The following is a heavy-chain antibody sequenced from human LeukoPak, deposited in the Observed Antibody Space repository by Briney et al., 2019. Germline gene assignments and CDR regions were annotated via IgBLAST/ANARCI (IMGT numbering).Heavy chain of an antibody. V-gene: IGHV3-30*03. CDR3: GATRTGSTDFDH. J-gene: IGHJ4*02. CDR1: GFTFSTYG. Sequence: HPGGSLRLSCAASGFTFSTYGMHWARQAQGKGREWVRVISSDGSEKFYADSVKGRFTLSRDNSKNTLYLQMSRLGGEDTGVYYCGATRTGSTDFDHWDEGTVVTVSS. CDR2: ISSDGSEK. D-gene: IGHD1-7*01.